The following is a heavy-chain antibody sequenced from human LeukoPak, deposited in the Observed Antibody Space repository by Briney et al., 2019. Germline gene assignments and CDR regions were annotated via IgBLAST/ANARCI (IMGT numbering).Heavy chain of an antibody. D-gene: IGHD6-25*01. Sequence: SSETLSLTCTVSGGSISNYYWSWIRQPPGKGLEWIGYIYYSGSTNYNPSLKSRVTISVDTSKNQFSLKLNSVTAADTAVYYCAREGAAAEDVNWFDPWGQGTLVTVSS. CDR1: GGSISNYY. V-gene: IGHV4-59*01. J-gene: IGHJ5*02. CDR2: IYYSGST. CDR3: AREGAAAEDVNWFDP.